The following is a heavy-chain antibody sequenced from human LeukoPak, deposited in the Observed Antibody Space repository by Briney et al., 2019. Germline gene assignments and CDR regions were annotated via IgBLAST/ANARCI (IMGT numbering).Heavy chain of an antibody. CDR2: ISWNSGSI. CDR3: AKATGGYSRPAQWFDP. V-gene: IGHV3-9*01. Sequence: GGSLRLSCAASGFTFDDYAMHWVRQAPGKGLEWVSGISWNSGSIGYADSVKGRFTISRDNAKNSLYLQMNSLRAEDTALYYCAKATGGYSRPAQWFDPWGQGTLVTVSS. D-gene: IGHD6-13*01. J-gene: IGHJ5*02. CDR1: GFTFDDYA.